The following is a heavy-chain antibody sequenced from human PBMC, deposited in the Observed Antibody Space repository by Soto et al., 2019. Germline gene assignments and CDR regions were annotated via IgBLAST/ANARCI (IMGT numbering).Heavy chain of an antibody. CDR2: ISSSSSTI. D-gene: IGHD3-22*01. J-gene: IGHJ6*02. CDR1: GFTFSSYS. V-gene: IGHV3-48*02. Sequence: PGGSLRLSCAASGFTFSSYSMNWVRQAPGKGLEWVSYISSSSSTIYYADSVKGRFTISRDNAKNSLYLQMNSLRDEDTAVYYCARPPMIEGSYYYYGMDVWGQGTTVTVSS. CDR3: ARPPMIEGSYYYYGMDV.